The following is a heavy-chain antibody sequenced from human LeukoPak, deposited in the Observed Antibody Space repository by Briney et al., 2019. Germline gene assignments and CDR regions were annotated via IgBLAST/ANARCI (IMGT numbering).Heavy chain of an antibody. J-gene: IGHJ3*02. V-gene: IGHV5-51*01. Sequence: HGESLKISCKGSGYSFTSYWIGWVRQMPGKGLEWMGIIYPGDSDTRYSPSFQGQVTISADKSISTAYLQRSSLKASDTAMYYCARLGVWGSYRQNDAFDIWGQGTMVTVSS. CDR1: GYSFTSYW. D-gene: IGHD3-16*02. CDR2: IYPGDSDT. CDR3: ARLGVWGSYRQNDAFDI.